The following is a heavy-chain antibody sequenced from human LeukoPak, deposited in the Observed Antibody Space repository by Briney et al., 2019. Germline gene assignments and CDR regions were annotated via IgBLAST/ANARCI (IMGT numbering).Heavy chain of an antibody. CDR2: INSDGTTT. J-gene: IGHJ5*02. Sequence: GGSLRLFCAASGFTFSNYFMHWVRQAPGKGLVWVSRINSDGTTTMYADSVKGRFTISRDNAKNTLYLQMSSLRDEDTAVYYCARRVDATRWFDPWGQGTLVTVSS. D-gene: IGHD2-15*01. CDR1: GFTFSNYF. V-gene: IGHV3-74*03. CDR3: ARRVDATRWFDP.